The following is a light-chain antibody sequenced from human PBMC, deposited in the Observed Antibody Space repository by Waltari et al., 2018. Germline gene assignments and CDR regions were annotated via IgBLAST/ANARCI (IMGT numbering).Light chain of an antibody. J-gene: IGKJ3*01. Sequence: DIQMTQSPFSLSASVGDRVTITCRASQGIRDDLGWYQQKPGQPPKRLIYGASNLQSWVPLRFSGSGSGTEFTLTISSLQPEDSAIYYCLQHNTYPITFGPGTKVEIK. CDR2: GAS. CDR1: QGIRDD. CDR3: LQHNTYPIT. V-gene: IGKV1-17*01.